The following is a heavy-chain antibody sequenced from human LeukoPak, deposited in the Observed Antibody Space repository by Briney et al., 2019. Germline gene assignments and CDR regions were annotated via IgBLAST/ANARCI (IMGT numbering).Heavy chain of an antibody. CDR1: GFTFSSYN. J-gene: IGHJ4*02. CDR3: ARLISGYDGLDY. D-gene: IGHD5-12*01. CDR2: ISSSDSYI. V-gene: IGHV3-21*01. Sequence: GGSLRLSCAASGFTFSSYNMNWVRQAPGKGLEWVSSISSSDSYIYYADSVKGRFTISRDNAKNSLYLQMNSLRAEDTAVYYCARLISGYDGLDYWGQGTLVTVSS.